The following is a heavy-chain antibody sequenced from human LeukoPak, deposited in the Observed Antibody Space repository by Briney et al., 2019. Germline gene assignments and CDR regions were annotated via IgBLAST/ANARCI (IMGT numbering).Heavy chain of an antibody. J-gene: IGHJ6*02. CDR2: INPNSGGT. V-gene: IGHV1-2*04. D-gene: IGHD1-26*01. CDR1: GYTFTGYY. Sequence: VASVKVSCKASGYTFTGYYMHWVRQAPGQGLEWMGWINPNSGGTNYAQKFQGWVTMTRDTSISTAYMELSRLRSDDTAVYYCAREKYRIVGATYYYYGMDVWGQGTTVTVSS. CDR3: AREKYRIVGATYYYYGMDV.